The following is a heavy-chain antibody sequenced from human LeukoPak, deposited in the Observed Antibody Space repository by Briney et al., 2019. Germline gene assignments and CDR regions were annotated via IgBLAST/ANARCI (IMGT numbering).Heavy chain of an antibody. CDR3: ARAGGLGSYYGADYYYYMDV. CDR1: GGTFSSYA. J-gene: IGHJ6*03. V-gene: IGHV1-69*05. CDR2: IIPIFGTA. D-gene: IGHD1-26*01. Sequence: SVKVSCKASGGTFSSYAISWVRQAPGQGLEGMGGIIPIFGTANYAQQFQGRVTITTDESTSTPYMELSSLRSEDTAVYYCARAGGLGSYYGADYYYYMDVWGKGTTVTVSS.